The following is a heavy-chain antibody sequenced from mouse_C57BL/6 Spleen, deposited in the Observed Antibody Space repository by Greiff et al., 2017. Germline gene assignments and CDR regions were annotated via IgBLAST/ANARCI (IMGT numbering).Heavy chain of an antibody. CDR2: INPNNGGT. D-gene: IGHD1-1*01. J-gene: IGHJ3*01. V-gene: IGHV1-22*01. CDR1: GYTFTDYN. Sequence: VQLQQSGPELVKPGASVKMSCKASGYTFTDYNMHWVKQSHGKSLEWIGYINPNNGGTSYNQKFKGKATLTVNKSSSTAYMELRSLTSEDSAVYYCARVWVHYYGSSYKGFAYWGQGTLVTVSA. CDR3: ARVWVHYYGSSYKGFAY.